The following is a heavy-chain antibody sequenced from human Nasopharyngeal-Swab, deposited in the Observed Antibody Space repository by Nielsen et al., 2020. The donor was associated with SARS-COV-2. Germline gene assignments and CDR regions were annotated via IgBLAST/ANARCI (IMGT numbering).Heavy chain of an antibody. Sequence: SVKVSCKASGGTFSSYAISWVRQAPGQGLEWMGGIIPIFGTANYAQKFQGRVTITADESTSTAYMELSSLRSEDTAVYYCARTYYNGSGSYYNFDYWGQGTLVTVSS. V-gene: IGHV1-69*13. J-gene: IGHJ4*02. CDR1: GGTFSSYA. D-gene: IGHD3-10*01. CDR3: ARTYYNGSGSYYNFDY. CDR2: IIPIFGTA.